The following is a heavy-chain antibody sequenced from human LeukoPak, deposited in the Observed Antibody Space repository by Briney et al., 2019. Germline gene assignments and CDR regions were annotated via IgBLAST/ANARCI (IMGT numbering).Heavy chain of an antibody. CDR3: ARCTASCYANAFDV. CDR1: GFTFNNNA. Sequence: GGSLRLSCATSGFTFNNNAMSWVRQAPGKGLEWISAINGGGDATEYADSVKGRFTISRDNSKNTLYLQMNSLRPDDTAVYYCARCTASCYANAFDVWGQGTLLTVSS. CDR2: INGGGDAT. D-gene: IGHD2-2*01. V-gene: IGHV3-23*01. J-gene: IGHJ3*01.